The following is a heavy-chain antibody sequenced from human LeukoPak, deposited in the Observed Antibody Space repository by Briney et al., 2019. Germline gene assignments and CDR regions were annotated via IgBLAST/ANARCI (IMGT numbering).Heavy chain of an antibody. CDR1: GFTFSSYG. V-gene: IGHV3-30*18. CDR3: AKRAPYYFDY. Sequence: GGSLRLSCAASGFTFSSYGMHWVRQAPGKGLEWVAVISYDGSNKYYADSVKGRFTISRDNSKNTLFLQMNSLRAEDTAAYFCAKRAPYYFDYWGQGTLVTVSS. J-gene: IGHJ4*02. CDR2: ISYDGSNK.